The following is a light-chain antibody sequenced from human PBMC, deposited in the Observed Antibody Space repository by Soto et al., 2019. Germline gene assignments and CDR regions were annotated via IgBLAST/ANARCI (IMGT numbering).Light chain of an antibody. CDR3: QQYGSSLPFT. Sequence: EIVLTQSPGTLSLSPGERATLSCRASQSVSSSYLAWYQQKPGQAPRLLIYGASSRATGIPDRFSGSGSGTDFTLTISRLEPEDFAVYYCQQYGSSLPFTFGPGTKVDIQ. CDR2: GAS. CDR1: QSVSSSY. V-gene: IGKV3-20*01. J-gene: IGKJ3*01.